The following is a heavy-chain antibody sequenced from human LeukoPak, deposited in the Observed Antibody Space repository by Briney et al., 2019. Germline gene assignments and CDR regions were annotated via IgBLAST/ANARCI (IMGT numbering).Heavy chain of an antibody. J-gene: IGHJ4*02. V-gene: IGHV3-23*01. D-gene: IGHD3-22*01. Sequence: GGSQRLSCAASGFTFSSYAMSWVRQAPGKGLEWVSAISGSGSSTYYADSVKGRFTISRDNSKNTLYLQMNSLRAEDTAVYYCAKDPGITMIVVVTYFDYWGQGTLVTVSS. CDR3: AKDPGITMIVVVTYFDY. CDR1: GFTFSSYA. CDR2: ISGSGSST.